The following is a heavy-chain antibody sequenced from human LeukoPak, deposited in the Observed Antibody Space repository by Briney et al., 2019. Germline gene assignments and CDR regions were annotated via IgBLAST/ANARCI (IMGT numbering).Heavy chain of an antibody. Sequence: GASVKVSCKASGYTFTSYTMHWVRQAPGQRLEWMGWISAYNGNTNYAQKLQGRVTMTTDTSTSTAYMELRSLRSDDTAVYYCARNYYYDSSGYPTPFDYWGQGTLVTVSS. CDR1: GYTFTSYT. CDR3: ARNYYYDSSGYPTPFDY. J-gene: IGHJ4*02. V-gene: IGHV1-18*01. D-gene: IGHD3-22*01. CDR2: ISAYNGNT.